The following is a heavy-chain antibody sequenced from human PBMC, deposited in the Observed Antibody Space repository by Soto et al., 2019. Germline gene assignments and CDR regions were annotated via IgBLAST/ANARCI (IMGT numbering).Heavy chain of an antibody. CDR2: ITSSGDSI. V-gene: IGHV3-48*02. CDR1: GFRFSDYS. D-gene: IGHD4-17*01. Sequence: EVQLLESGGGLVHPGGSLRLSCAASGFRFSDYSMNWVRQAPGKGLEWVSYITSSGDSIYYADSVKGRFTVSRDNAKNSLLLQMKSLRDEETAVYYCARLPKGSTVTSWGQGTLVTVSS. CDR3: ARLPKGSTVTS. J-gene: IGHJ4*02.